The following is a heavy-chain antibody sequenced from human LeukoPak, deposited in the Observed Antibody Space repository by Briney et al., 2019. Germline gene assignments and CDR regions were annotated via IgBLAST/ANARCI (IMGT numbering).Heavy chain of an antibody. CDR2: ITGNGGGT. V-gene: IGHV3-23*01. J-gene: IGHJ4*02. CDR3: ARDSGSYLQPTDY. CDR1: GFTFSTYA. Sequence: GGSLRLSCAASGFTFSTYAMTWVRQAPGKGLEWVSSITGNGGGTYYADFVKGRFTISRDNSKNTLYLQMNSLRAEDTAVYHCARDSGSYLQPTDYWGQGTLVTVSS. D-gene: IGHD1-26*01.